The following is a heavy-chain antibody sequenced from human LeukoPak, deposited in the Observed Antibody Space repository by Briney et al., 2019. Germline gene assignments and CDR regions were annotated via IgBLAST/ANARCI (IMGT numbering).Heavy chain of an antibody. CDR2: MNPKSGNT. Sequence: GASVKVSCKASGYTFISYDIVWLRQATGQGLEWMGYMNPKSGNTDYVQNFQGRVTMTRDTSITTAYMELSGLRSEDTAVYYCARKIASTRLGVRYYSMDVWGEGTTVTISS. CDR3: ARKIASTRLGVRYYSMDV. D-gene: IGHD2-2*01. CDR1: GYTFISYD. V-gene: IGHV1-8*01. J-gene: IGHJ6*03.